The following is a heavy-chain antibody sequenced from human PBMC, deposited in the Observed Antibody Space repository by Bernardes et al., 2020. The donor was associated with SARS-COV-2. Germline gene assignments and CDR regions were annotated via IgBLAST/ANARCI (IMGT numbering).Heavy chain of an antibody. D-gene: IGHD3-10*01. CDR1: GYTFSRYS. Sequence: ASVKVSCKTSGYTFSRYSTHWVRQAPGQGLEWMGIVNRSGGGTSYARKFQGRVTMTRDTSTTTEYMELSSLSSEDTAMYYCARDLGLGSYYTDYCGQGTLVTVSS. CDR3: ARDLGLGSYYTDY. J-gene: IGHJ4*02. CDR2: VNRSGGGT. V-gene: IGHV1-46*03.